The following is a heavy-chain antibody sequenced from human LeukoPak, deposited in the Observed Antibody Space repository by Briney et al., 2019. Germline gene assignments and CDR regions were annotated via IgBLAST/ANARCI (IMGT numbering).Heavy chain of an antibody. CDR3: AKWGDYDVLTGYYVSDF. CDR2: ISGRSDNT. V-gene: IGHV3-23*01. J-gene: IGHJ4*02. D-gene: IGHD3-9*01. CDR1: GFIFSNYA. Sequence: PGGSLRLSCAASGFIFSNYAMYWVRQAPGKGLEWVSAISGRSDNTYYADSVKGRFTLSRDSSKNTLYLQMNSLRAADTAVYYCAKWGDYDVLTGYYVSDFWGQGTLVTVSS.